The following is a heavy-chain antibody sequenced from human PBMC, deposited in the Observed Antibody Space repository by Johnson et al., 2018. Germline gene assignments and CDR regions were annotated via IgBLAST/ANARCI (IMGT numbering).Heavy chain of an antibody. CDR2: ISYDGSNK. CDR3: ARGTQVTMVGRYFDY. J-gene: IGHJ4*02. V-gene: IGHV3-30*03. CDR1: GFTFSSYG. D-gene: IGHD3-10*02. Sequence: QVQLVQSGGGVVQPGRSLRLSCAASGFTFSSYGMHWVRQAPGKGLEWVAVISYDGSNKYYGDSVKGRFTISRDNSKNTLYLQMNSLRAEDTAVYYCARGTQVTMVGRYFDYWGQGTLVTVSS.